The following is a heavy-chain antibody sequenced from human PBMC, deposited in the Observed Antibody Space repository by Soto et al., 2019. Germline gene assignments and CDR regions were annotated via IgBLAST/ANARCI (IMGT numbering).Heavy chain of an antibody. V-gene: IGHV4-34*12. CDR2: IIHTGST. J-gene: IGHJ4*02. Sequence: QVQLQQWGAGLLKPSETLSLTCAVYGGSFSGYYWSWIRQPPGKGLERIGEIIHTGSTHYNPSLKCRVTITIDTSKKQSSLKLSSVTPADTAVYYCAPQVVLTATKEPWGQGTLVTVAS. CDR1: GGSFSGYY. CDR3: APQVVLTATKEP. D-gene: IGHD1-20*01.